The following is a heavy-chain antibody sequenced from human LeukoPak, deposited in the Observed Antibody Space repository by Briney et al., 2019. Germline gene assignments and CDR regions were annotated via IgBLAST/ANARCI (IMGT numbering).Heavy chain of an antibody. V-gene: IGHV4-31*03. J-gene: IGHJ4*02. CDR2: IYYSGST. D-gene: IGHD3-9*01. CDR1: GGSISSGGYY. Sequence: SQTLSLTCTVSGGSISSGGYYWSWIRQHPGKGLEWIGYIYYSGSTYYNPSLRSRVTISVDTSKNQFSLRLSSVTAADTAVYYCARLVYYDILTGYYLGSGQSGYFDYWGQGTLVTVSS. CDR3: ARLVYYDILTGYYLGSGQSGYFDY.